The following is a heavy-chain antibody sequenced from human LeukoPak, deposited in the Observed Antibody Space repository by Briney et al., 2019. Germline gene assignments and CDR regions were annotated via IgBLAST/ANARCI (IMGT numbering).Heavy chain of an antibody. Sequence: SETLSLTCTVSGGSISSSGYYWGWIRQPPGKGLEWVGTIYYSGTTYYNPSLKSRVTISVDTSKNQFSLKLSSVTAADTAVYYCAGHGGERITMVRGVMAAFDYWGQGTLVTVSS. CDR2: IYYSGTT. J-gene: IGHJ4*02. CDR1: GGSISSSGYY. V-gene: IGHV4-39*01. D-gene: IGHD3-10*01. CDR3: AGHGGERITMVRGVMAAFDY.